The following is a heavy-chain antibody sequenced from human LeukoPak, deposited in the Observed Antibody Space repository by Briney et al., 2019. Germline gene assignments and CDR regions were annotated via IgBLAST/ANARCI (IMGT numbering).Heavy chain of an antibody. CDR2: IYHTGNT. V-gene: IGHV4-59*02. J-gene: IGHJ4*02. Sequence: PSETLSLTCIVSGGSVSSYFWSWIRQPPGKGLEWIGYIYHTGNTNYNPSLKSRATISVDTSKNQFSLKVTSVTAADTAVYYCAREASGSGTFYFDSWGQGTLVTVSS. CDR1: GGSVSSYF. CDR3: AREASGSGTFYFDS.